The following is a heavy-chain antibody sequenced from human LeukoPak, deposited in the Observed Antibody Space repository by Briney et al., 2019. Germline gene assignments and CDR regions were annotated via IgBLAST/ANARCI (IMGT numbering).Heavy chain of an antibody. J-gene: IGHJ4*02. V-gene: IGHV4-59*08. CDR1: GASVTNYY. Sequence: SETLSLTCSVSGASVTNYYWSWIRQPPGKDLEWIGYFNYSGSTTKNPSLKGRFPISLDTCKNHVSLRLNSVTAADTAVYFCARHRPPPPEDQWLVPPPQFDVWGKGSLVTVSS. CDR3: ARHRPPPPEDQWLVPPPQFDV. CDR2: FNYSGST. D-gene: IGHD6-19*01.